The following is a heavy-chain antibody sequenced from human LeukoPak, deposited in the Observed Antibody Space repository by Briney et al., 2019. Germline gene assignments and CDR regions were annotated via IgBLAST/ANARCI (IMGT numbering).Heavy chain of an antibody. V-gene: IGHV4-34*01. Sequence: SETLSLTCAVYGGSFSGYYWSWIRQPPGKGLEWIGEINHSGSTNYNPSLKSRVTISVDTSKNQFSLKLSSVTAADTAVYYCARGPPSGFWSGYHSPFDYWGQGTLVTASS. CDR1: GGSFSGYY. CDR2: INHSGST. D-gene: IGHD3-3*01. J-gene: IGHJ4*02. CDR3: ARGPPSGFWSGYHSPFDY.